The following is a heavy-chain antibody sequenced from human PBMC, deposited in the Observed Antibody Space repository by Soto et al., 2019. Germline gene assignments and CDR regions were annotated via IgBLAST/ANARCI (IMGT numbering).Heavy chain of an antibody. CDR2: INPILSMS. D-gene: IGHD3-10*01. J-gene: IGHJ4*02. CDR1: GDTFSFYS. CDR3: ASSYGSGYRAFDY. V-gene: IGHV1-69*02. Sequence: QVQLVQSGAEVKKPGSSVRVSCKDSGDTFSFYSINWVRQAPGLGLEWMGRINPILSMSNYAQRFQGRVTVTADKSTSTAYMELSSLRSEDTAMYYCASSYGSGYRAFDYWGQGALVTVSS.